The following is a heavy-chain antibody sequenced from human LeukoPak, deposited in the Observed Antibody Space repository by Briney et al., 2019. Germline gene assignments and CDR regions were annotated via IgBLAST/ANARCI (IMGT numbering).Heavy chain of an antibody. V-gene: IGHV3-23*01. CDR1: GFTFSSYA. Sequence: GGSLRLSCAASGFTFSSYAMSWVRQAPGKGLEWVSAISGSGGSTYYADSVKGRFTISRDNSKNTLYLQMNSLRAEDTAVYYCARDSDGVGTFDYWGQGTLVTVSS. J-gene: IGHJ4*02. D-gene: IGHD4-17*01. CDR3: ARDSDGVGTFDY. CDR2: ISGSGGST.